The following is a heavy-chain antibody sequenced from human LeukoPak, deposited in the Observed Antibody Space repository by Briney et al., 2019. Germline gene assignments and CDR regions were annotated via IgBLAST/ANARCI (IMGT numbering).Heavy chain of an antibody. V-gene: IGHV4-30-4*08. Sequence: NTSQTLSLTCTVSGGSISSGDYYWSWIRQPPGKGLEWIGEINHSGSTNYNPSLKSRVTISVDTSKNQFSLKLSSVTAADTAVYYCARGQLLLRGSGFDYWGQGTLVTVSS. CDR1: GGSISSGDYY. D-gene: IGHD2-2*01. J-gene: IGHJ4*02. CDR2: INHSGST. CDR3: ARGQLLLRGSGFDY.